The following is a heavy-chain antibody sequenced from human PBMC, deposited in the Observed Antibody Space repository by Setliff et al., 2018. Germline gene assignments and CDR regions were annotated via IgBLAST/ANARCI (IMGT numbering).Heavy chain of an antibody. Sequence: GGSLRLSCAASGFTLSTYDMHWVRQAPGKGLEWVASIQSDGNKKHYLDSVKGRFTVSRDTSNNILYLQMNSLRAEDTALYYCAKDYPATSGDYYWFDPWGQGTLVTVSS. CDR1: GFTLSTYD. CDR3: AKDYPATSGDYYWFDP. J-gene: IGHJ5*02. V-gene: IGHV3-30*02. D-gene: IGHD4-17*01. CDR2: IQSDGNKK.